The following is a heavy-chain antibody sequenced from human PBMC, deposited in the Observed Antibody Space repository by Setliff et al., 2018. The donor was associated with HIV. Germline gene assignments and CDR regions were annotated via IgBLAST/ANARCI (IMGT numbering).Heavy chain of an antibody. CDR3: ARQQHSSDLKIWNY. D-gene: IGHD6-13*01. V-gene: IGHV4-30-4*08. CDR2: IYYSGST. CDR1: GGSISSGDYY. Sequence: PSETLSLTCTVSGGSISSGDYYWSWIRQPPGKGLEWIGYIYYSGSTYYNPSLKSRVTISVDTSKNQFSLKLSSVTAADTAVYYCARQQHSSDLKIWNYWGQGTLVTVSS. J-gene: IGHJ4*02.